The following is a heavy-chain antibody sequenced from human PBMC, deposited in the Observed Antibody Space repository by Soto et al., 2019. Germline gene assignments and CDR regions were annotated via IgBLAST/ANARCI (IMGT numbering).Heavy chain of an antibody. CDR3: AVYYDSSGYQSGPFDY. Sequence: QVQLVQSGAEVKKPGASVKVSCKASGYTFTSYGISWVRQAPGQGLEWMGWISAHNGNTNYAQKLQGRVTMTTDTSTSTAYMGLRRLRSDDTAVYYCAVYYDSSGYQSGPFDYWGQGALVTVSS. CDR1: GYTFTSYG. CDR2: ISAHNGNT. D-gene: IGHD3-22*01. V-gene: IGHV1-18*01. J-gene: IGHJ4*02.